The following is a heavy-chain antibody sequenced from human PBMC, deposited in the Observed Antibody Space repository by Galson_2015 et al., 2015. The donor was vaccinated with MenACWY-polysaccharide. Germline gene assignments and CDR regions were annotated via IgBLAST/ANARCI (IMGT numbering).Heavy chain of an antibody. CDR2: ISYDGSNK. D-gene: IGHD6-19*01. Sequence: SLRLSCAASGFTFSSYGMHWVRQAPGKGLEWVAVISYDGSNKYYADSVKGRFTISRDNSKNTLYLQMNSLRAEDTAVYYCAKDLAPNAGYSSGWYSPQDYWGQGTLVTVSS. J-gene: IGHJ4*02. V-gene: IGHV3-30*18. CDR3: AKDLAPNAGYSSGWYSPQDY. CDR1: GFTFSSYG.